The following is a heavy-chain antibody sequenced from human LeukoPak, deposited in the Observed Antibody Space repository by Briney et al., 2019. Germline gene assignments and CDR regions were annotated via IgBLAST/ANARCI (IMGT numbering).Heavy chain of an antibody. D-gene: IGHD3-3*01. CDR3: ARGSETDLKYDFWSGYYTGINWFDP. CDR1: GYTFTSYD. J-gene: IGHJ5*02. CDR2: MNPNSGNT. Sequence: GASVKVSCKASGYTFTSYDINWVRQATGQGLEWMGWMNPNSGNTGYAQKFQGRVTMTRNTSISTAYMELSSLRSEDTAVYYCARGSETDLKYDFWSGYYTGINWFDPWGQGTLVTVSS. V-gene: IGHV1-8*01.